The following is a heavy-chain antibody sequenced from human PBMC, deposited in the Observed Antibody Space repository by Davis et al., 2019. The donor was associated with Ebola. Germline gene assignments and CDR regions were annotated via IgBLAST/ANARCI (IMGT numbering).Heavy chain of an antibody. Sequence: SVKVSCKASGGTFSSYAISWVRQAPGQGLEWMGGIIPIFGTANYAQKFQGRVTITADESTSTAYMELSSLRSEDTAVYYCARDRPAGRGLTDYWGQGTLVTVSS. CDR3: ARDRPAGRGLTDY. J-gene: IGHJ4*02. CDR2: IIPIFGTA. D-gene: IGHD3-22*01. V-gene: IGHV1-69*13. CDR1: GGTFSSYA.